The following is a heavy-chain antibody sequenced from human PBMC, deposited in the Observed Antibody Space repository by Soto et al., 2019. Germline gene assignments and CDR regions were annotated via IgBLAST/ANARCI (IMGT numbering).Heavy chain of an antibody. D-gene: IGHD2-21*01. Sequence: EVQLVESGGGLVQPGGSLRLSCAASGFSFSDRYMHWVRQAPGKGLEWVGRSRNKVNSYTTNYAASVQGRFTISRDDSKHLLYLQMNSLQTEDTAVYYCARDIVVADGGLGYWGQGTLVTVSS. CDR2: SRNKVNSYTT. CDR3: ARDIVVADGGLGY. CDR1: GFSFSDRY. J-gene: IGHJ4*02. V-gene: IGHV3-72*01.